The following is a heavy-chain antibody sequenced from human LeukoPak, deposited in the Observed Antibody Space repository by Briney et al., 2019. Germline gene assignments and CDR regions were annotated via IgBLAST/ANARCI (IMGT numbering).Heavy chain of an antibody. CDR1: GFTLSNYW. D-gene: IGHD3-22*01. CDR2: INSGGRTT. V-gene: IGHV3-74*01. J-gene: IGHJ3*02. Sequence: PGGSLRLSCAASGFTLSNYWMHWVRQAPGKGLVWVSRINSGGRTTGYAGSVKGRFTISRDNAKKMLYLQMNSLRAEDTAVYYCVRDRPSNYYDSRVDAFDIWGRGTMVTVSS. CDR3: VRDRPSNYYDSRVDAFDI.